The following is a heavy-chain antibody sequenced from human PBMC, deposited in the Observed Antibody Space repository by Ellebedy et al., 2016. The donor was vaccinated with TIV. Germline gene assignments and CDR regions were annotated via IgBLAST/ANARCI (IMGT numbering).Heavy chain of an antibody. Sequence: GESLKISXAASGFTFSSYSMNWVRQAPGKGLEWVSSISSSSSYIYYADSVKGRFTISRDNAKNSLYLQMNSLRAEDTAVYYCAKHDYGDPYYYYGMDVWGQGTTVTVSS. J-gene: IGHJ6*02. CDR1: GFTFSSYS. CDR3: AKHDYGDPYYYYGMDV. V-gene: IGHV3-21*01. CDR2: ISSSSSYI. D-gene: IGHD4-17*01.